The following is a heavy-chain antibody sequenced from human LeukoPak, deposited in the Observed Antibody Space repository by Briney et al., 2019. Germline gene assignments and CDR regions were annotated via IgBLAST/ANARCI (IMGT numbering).Heavy chain of an antibody. V-gene: IGHV1-2*06. CDR2: INPNSGGT. Sequence: GASVKVSCKASGYTFTGYFMHWVRQAPGQGLEWMGRINPNSGGTDYAQKFQGRVTTTRDTSINTAYMELSRLSSDDTAVYYCAREFNNNWPFDYWGQGTLVTVSS. J-gene: IGHJ4*02. CDR1: GYTFTGYF. CDR3: AREFNNNWPFDY. D-gene: IGHD1-1*01.